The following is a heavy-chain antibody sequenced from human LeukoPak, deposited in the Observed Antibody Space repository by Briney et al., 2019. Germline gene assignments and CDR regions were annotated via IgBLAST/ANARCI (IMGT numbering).Heavy chain of an antibody. Sequence: GASVKVSCKASGYTFTAYFMHWVRQAPGQGLEWMGWINPRTGGSKSAQDFQGRVTMTRDTSINTVYMEIRGLRSDDTAIYYCARGDTFWSGPLFDYWGQGALVTVSS. D-gene: IGHD3-3*01. J-gene: IGHJ4*02. CDR2: INPRTGGS. CDR1: GYTFTAYF. V-gene: IGHV1-2*02. CDR3: ARGDTFWSGPLFDY.